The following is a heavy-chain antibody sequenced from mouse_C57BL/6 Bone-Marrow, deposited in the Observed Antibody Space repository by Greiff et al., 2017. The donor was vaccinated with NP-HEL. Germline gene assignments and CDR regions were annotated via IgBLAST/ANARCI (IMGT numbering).Heavy chain of an antibody. CDR1: GYTFTNYW. CDR3: ARGDWPYYFDY. V-gene: IGHV1-63*01. J-gene: IGHJ2*01. Sequence: QVQLQQSGAELVRPGTSVKMSCKASGYTFTNYWIGWAKQRPGHGLEWIGDIYPGGGYTNYNEKFKGKATLTADKSSSTAYMQFSSLTSEDAAIYYCARGDWPYYFDYWGQGTTLTVSS. D-gene: IGHD3-3*01. CDR2: IYPGGGYT.